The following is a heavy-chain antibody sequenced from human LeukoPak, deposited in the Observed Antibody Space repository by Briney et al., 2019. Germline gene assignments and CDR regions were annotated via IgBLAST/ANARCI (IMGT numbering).Heavy chain of an antibody. D-gene: IGHD4-17*01. CDR2: ISGSGGST. CDR1: GFTFSSYA. J-gene: IGHJ4*02. V-gene: IGHV3-23*01. CDR3: ANEIRPNDY. Sequence: QPGGSLRLSCAASGFTFSSYAMSWVRQAPGKGLEWISAISGSGGSTYYADSVRGRFTISRENSKSTLYLQMNSLRADDTAVYYCANEIRPNDYWGQGTLVTVSS.